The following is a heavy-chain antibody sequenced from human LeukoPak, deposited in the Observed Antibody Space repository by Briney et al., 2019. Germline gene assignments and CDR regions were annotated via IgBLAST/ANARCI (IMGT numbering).Heavy chain of an antibody. V-gene: IGHV3-48*04. Sequence: GGSLRLSCAASGFTFSSYSMTWVRQAPGKGLEWVSYISSSSSTIYYADSVKGRFTISRDNAKNSLYLQMNSLRAEDTAVYYCASWDHIVVVPAATTDIWGQGTMVTVSS. D-gene: IGHD2-2*01. CDR2: ISSSSSTI. CDR1: GFTFSSYS. J-gene: IGHJ3*02. CDR3: ASWDHIVVVPAATTDI.